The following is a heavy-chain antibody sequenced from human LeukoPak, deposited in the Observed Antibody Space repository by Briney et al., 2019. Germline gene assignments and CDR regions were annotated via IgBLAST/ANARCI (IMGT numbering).Heavy chain of an antibody. Sequence: PSETLSLTCTVSGGSVSSSTYYWGWIRQPPGTGLEWIGTIYYSGSTYYNPSLKSRVTISVDTSKNQFSLKLSSVTAADTAVYYCASRYYYDSSGFFPWGQGTLVTVSS. D-gene: IGHD3-22*01. J-gene: IGHJ4*02. CDR2: IYYSGST. V-gene: IGHV4-39*01. CDR3: ASRYYYDSSGFFP. CDR1: GGSVSSSTYY.